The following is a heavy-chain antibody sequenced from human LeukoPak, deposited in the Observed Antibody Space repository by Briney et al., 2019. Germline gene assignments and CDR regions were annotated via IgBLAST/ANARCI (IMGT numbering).Heavy chain of an antibody. V-gene: IGHV3-23*01. D-gene: IGHD2-2*01. CDR2: IRGGGGDT. Sequence: GGSLRLSCAASGFPFNTCAMNWVRQAPGKGLEWVSTIRGGGGDTYYADSVKGRFTISRDNSESTLTLQMNSLRAEDTAVYYCAKSKQGYCSSNYEPLCYFDYWGQGTLVTVSS. J-gene: IGHJ4*02. CDR1: GFPFNTCA. CDR3: AKSKQGYCSSNYEPLCYFDY.